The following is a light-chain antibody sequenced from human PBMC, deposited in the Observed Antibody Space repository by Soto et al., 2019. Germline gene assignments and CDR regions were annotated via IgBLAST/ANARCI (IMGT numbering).Light chain of an antibody. CDR1: QSFRSSY. Sequence: EIVLTQSPDTLSLSPGERATLSCRASQSFRSSYLAWYQQRPGQAPRLLIYAASRRATGIPDRFSGSGSGTDFTLTISRLEPEDYAVYYCQQYGSSPGFTFGGGTKVDIK. CDR2: AAS. J-gene: IGKJ4*01. V-gene: IGKV3-20*01. CDR3: QQYGSSPGFT.